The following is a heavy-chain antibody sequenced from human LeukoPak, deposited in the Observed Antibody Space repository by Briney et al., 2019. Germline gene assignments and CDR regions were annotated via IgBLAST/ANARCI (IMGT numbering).Heavy chain of an antibody. V-gene: IGHV3-7*03. CDR2: IKQDGSEK. CDR3: AKGGLVHRFDP. Sequence: GGSLRLSCAASGFTFSSYWMSWVRQAPGKGLEWVANIKQDGSEKYYVDSVKGRFTISRDNAKNSLYLQMNSLRADDTAVYYCAKGGLVHRFDPWGQGTLVTVSS. CDR1: GFTFSSYW. J-gene: IGHJ5*02.